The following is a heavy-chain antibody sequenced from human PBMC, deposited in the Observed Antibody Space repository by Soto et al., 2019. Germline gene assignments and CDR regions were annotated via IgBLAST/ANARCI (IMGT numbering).Heavy chain of an antibody. CDR3: ARGYSSSWYWISYFDY. D-gene: IGHD6-13*01. Sequence: ASVKVSCKASGYTFTIYGISWVRQAPGQGLEWMGWISAYNGNTNYAQKLQGRVTMTTDTSTSTAYMELRSLRSDDTAVYYCARGYSSSWYWISYFDYWGQGTLVTVSS. CDR1: GYTFTIYG. CDR2: ISAYNGNT. V-gene: IGHV1-18*01. J-gene: IGHJ4*02.